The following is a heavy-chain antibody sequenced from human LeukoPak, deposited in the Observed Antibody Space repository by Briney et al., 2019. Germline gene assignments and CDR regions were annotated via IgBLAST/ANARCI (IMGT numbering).Heavy chain of an antibody. CDR1: GFTFSSYA. Sequence: QLGGSLRLSRAASGFTFSSYAMSWVRQAPGKGLEWVSAISGSGGSTYYADSVKGRFTISRDNSKNTLYLQMNSLRAEDTAVYYCAKGTWFGELSTLGYYGMDVWGKGTTVTVSS. CDR3: AKGTWFGELSTLGYYGMDV. D-gene: IGHD3-10*01. V-gene: IGHV3-23*01. J-gene: IGHJ6*04. CDR2: ISGSGGST.